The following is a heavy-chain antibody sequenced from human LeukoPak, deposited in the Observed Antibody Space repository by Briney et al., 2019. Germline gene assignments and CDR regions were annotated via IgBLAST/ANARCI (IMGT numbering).Heavy chain of an antibody. D-gene: IGHD3-9*01. CDR2: IYYNGNT. CDR3: AGGPAELRYFDWLSQYDY. Sequence: SETLSLTCTVSGGSISSSSYYWGWIRQPPGKGLEWIASIYYNGNTYYNPSLKSRVSISADTSKNQFSLKLSSVTAADTAVYYCAGGPAELRYFDWLSQYDYWGQGTLVTVSS. CDR1: GGSISSSSYY. J-gene: IGHJ4*02. V-gene: IGHV4-39*01.